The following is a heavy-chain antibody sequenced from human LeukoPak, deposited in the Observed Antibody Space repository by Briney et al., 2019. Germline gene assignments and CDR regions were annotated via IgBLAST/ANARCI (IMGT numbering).Heavy chain of an antibody. CDR1: GYTFSSYA. Sequence: VKVSRKASGYTFSSYAMNWVRQAPGQGLEWMGWINTNTGNPTYAQGLTGRFVFSLDTSVSTAYLQISSLQAEDTAVYYCARSNNDGDYLGVGFDYWGQGTLVTVSS. CDR3: ARSNNDGDYLGVGFDY. J-gene: IGHJ4*02. CDR2: INTNTGNP. V-gene: IGHV7-4-1*02. D-gene: IGHD4-17*01.